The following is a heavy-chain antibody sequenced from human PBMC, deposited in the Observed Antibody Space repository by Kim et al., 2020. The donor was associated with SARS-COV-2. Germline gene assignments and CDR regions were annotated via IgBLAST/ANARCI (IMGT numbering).Heavy chain of an antibody. CDR2: IYHTGDT. CDR3: ARREAGLRYFAF. D-gene: IGHD3-9*01. Sequence: SETLSLTCTVSGGPITSDYWTWIRQPPGKGLEWIGDIYHTGDTNYNPSLKSRVTFSIDKSKSQFSLRLNSLAAADTAVYYFARREAGLRYFAFLGHGTLV. J-gene: IGHJ4*01. CDR1: GGPITSDY. V-gene: IGHV4-59*12.